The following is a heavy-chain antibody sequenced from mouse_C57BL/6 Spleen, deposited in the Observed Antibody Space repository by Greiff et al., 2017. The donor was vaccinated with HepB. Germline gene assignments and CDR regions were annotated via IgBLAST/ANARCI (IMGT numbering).Heavy chain of an antibody. CDR3: AKELGRGAMDY. Sequence: QVQLQQPGAELVKPGASVKLSCKASGYTFTSYWMHWVKQRPGQGLEWIGRIHPNSGSTNYNEKFKSKATLTVDKSSSTAYMQLSILTSEDSAVYYCAKELGRGAMDYWGQGTSVTVSS. V-gene: IGHV1-64*01. J-gene: IGHJ4*01. D-gene: IGHD4-1*01. CDR1: GYTFTSYW. CDR2: IHPNSGST.